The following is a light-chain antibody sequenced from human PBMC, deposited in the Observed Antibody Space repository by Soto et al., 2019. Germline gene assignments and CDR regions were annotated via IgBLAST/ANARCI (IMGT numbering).Light chain of an antibody. CDR1: SSNIGAGYD. Sequence: QSVLTQPPSVSGAPGQRVTISCTGSSSNIGAGYDVHWYQQIPGTAPKLLMYGNINRPSGVPDRFSGSKSGTSASLAITGLQAEDEADYYCQSYDSSLSGVVFGGGTKLTVL. J-gene: IGLJ2*01. CDR2: GNI. CDR3: QSYDSSLSGVV. V-gene: IGLV1-40*01.